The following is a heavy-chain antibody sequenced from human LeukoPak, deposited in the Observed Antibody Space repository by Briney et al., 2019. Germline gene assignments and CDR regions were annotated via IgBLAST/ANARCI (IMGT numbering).Heavy chain of an antibody. V-gene: IGHV3-74*01. D-gene: IGHD3-10*02. Sequence: RGSLRLSCVASGFTFSGYWMHWVRQAPGMGLVWVSRLNSDGTTINYADSVKGRFTISRDNAKNTVYLQMSGLRDDDTALYFCVRGAGGPRNYVLDYWGQGALVSVSS. CDR3: VRGAGGPRNYVLDY. CDR2: LNSDGTTI. CDR1: GFTFSGYW. J-gene: IGHJ4*02.